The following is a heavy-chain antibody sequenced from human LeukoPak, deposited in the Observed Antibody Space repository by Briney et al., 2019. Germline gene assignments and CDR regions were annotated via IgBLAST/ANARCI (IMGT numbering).Heavy chain of an antibody. V-gene: IGHV4-34*01. CDR3: SGDLACGYFDC. J-gene: IGHJ4*02. D-gene: IGHD2-21*01. CDR1: GVSFSGYY. Sequence: PSETLSLTCAVYGVSFSGYYWSWIRQPPGKGLEWIGEINHSGSTNYNPSLKGRVTITVDTSKNQTSLQLSYVTAADTAVYYCSGDLACGYFDCWGQGTLVTVSA. CDR2: INHSGST.